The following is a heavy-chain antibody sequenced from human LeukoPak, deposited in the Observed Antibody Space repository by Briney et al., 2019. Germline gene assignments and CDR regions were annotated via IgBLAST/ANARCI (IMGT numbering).Heavy chain of an antibody. Sequence: ASVKVSCKASGYTITSYAMNWVRQAPGQGLEWMGWINTNSGNPTYAQGFTGRFVFSLDTSVSTAYLQISSLKAEDTAVYYCARALAVRSRDAFDIWGQGTMVTVSS. CDR1: GYTITSYA. J-gene: IGHJ3*02. D-gene: IGHD2-21*01. CDR2: INTNSGNP. V-gene: IGHV7-4-1*02. CDR3: ARALAVRSRDAFDI.